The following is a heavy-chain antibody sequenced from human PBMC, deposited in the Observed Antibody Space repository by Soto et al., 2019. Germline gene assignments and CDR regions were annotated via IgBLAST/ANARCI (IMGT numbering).Heavy chain of an antibody. CDR1: GFTFSSYA. J-gene: IGHJ4*02. CDR3: AREEQLVRDY. Sequence: QVQLVESGGGVVQPGRSLRLSCAASGFTFSSYAMHWVRQSPGKGLEWVAVISYDGSNKYYADSVKGRFTISRDNSKNTLYLQMNSLRAEDTAVYYCAREEQLVRDYWGQGTLVTVSS. CDR2: ISYDGSNK. V-gene: IGHV3-30-3*01. D-gene: IGHD6-6*01.